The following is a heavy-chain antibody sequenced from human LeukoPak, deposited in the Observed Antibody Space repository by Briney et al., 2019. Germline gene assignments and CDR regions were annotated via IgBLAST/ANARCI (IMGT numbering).Heavy chain of an antibody. J-gene: IGHJ4*02. D-gene: IGHD2-15*01. V-gene: IGHV3-30*18. CDR2: ISYDGSNK. Sequence: GGSLRLSCAASGFTFSSYGMHWVRQAPGKGLEWVAVISYDGSNKYYADSVKGRFTISRDNSKNTLYLQMNSLRAEDTAVYYCAKDSPPYCSGGSCYRYYFDYWGQGTLVTVSS. CDR3: AKDSPPYCSGGSCYRYYFDY. CDR1: GFTFSSYG.